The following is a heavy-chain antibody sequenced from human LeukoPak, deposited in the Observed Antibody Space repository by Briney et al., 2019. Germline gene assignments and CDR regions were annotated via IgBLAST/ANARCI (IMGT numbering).Heavy chain of an antibody. Sequence: GGSLRLSCAASGITLSTYWMHWVRQAPGKGLVWVSRINSGGSSTSYADSVKGRFTISRDNAKNTLYLQMNSLRVEDTAVYYCARANYYDSSGYPYWGQGTLVTVSS. CDR2: INSGGSST. CDR3: ARANYYDSSGYPY. V-gene: IGHV3-74*01. D-gene: IGHD3-22*01. CDR1: GITLSTYW. J-gene: IGHJ4*02.